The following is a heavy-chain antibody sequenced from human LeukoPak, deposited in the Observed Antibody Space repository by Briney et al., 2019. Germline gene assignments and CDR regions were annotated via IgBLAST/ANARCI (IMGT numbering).Heavy chain of an antibody. CDR2: INHSGST. CDR1: GGSFSGYY. D-gene: IGHD3-10*01. Sequence: PSETLSLTCAVYGGSFSGYYWSWIRQPPGKGLEWIGEINHSGSTNYNPSLKSRVTISVDTSKNQFSLKLSSVTAADTAVYYCARVYRSMVRGVIEYFQHWGQGTLVTVSS. J-gene: IGHJ1*01. CDR3: ARVYRSMVRGVIEYFQH. V-gene: IGHV4-34*01.